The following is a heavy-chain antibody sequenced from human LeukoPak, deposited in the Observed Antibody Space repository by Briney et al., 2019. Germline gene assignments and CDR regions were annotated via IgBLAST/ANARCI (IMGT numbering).Heavy chain of an antibody. CDR3: ARGGLLLLWFGELYDYGLDV. Sequence: SETLSLTCTVSGGSISSGDYYWSWLRQPPGRGLEWIGYIYYSGSTYYDPSLKRRVSISIDTSRNKISLTLSSVTAADTAVYYCARGGLLLLWFGELYDYGLDVWGQGTTVTVSS. CDR2: IYYSGST. J-gene: IGHJ6*02. D-gene: IGHD3-10*01. V-gene: IGHV4-30-4*01. CDR1: GGSISSGDYY.